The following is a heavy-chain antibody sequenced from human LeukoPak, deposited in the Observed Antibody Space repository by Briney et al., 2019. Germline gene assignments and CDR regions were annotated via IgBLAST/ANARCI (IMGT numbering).Heavy chain of an antibody. V-gene: IGHV1-46*01. CDR3: ARGGVEVRTWGNWFDP. J-gene: IGHJ5*02. Sequence: ASVKVSCKASGYTFTSYYMHWVRQAPGQGLEWMGIVNPSGGSTYYAQNFQGRVTMTRDTSTSTVYMELSSVRSEDTAVYYCARGGVEVRTWGNWFDPWGQGTLVTVSP. D-gene: IGHD7-27*01. CDR2: VNPSGGST. CDR1: GYTFTSYY.